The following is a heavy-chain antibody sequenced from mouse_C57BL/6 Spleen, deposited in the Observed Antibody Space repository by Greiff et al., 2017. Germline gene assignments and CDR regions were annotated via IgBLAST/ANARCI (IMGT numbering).Heavy chain of an antibody. CDR1: GYTFTSYW. CDR3: ARRLRSLYWYFDV. V-gene: IGHV1-55*01. Sequence: QVQLQQSGAELVKPGASVKMSCKASGYTFTSYWITWVKQRPGQGLEWIGDIYPGSGSTNYNEKFKSKATLTVDTSSSTAYMQLSSLTSEDAAVYYCARRLRSLYWYFDVWGTGTTVTVSS. CDR2: IYPGSGST. J-gene: IGHJ1*03. D-gene: IGHD1-1*01.